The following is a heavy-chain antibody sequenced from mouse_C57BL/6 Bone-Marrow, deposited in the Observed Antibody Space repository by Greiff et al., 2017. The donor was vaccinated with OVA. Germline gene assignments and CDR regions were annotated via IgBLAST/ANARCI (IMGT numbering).Heavy chain of an antibody. CDR3: ARDEDYDGVTWLAY. CDR2: ISDGGSYT. D-gene: IGHD2-4*01. Sequence: EVKLVESGGGLVKPGGSLKLSCAASGFTFSSYAMSWVRQTPEKRLEWVATISDGGSYTYYPDNVKGRFTISRDNAKNNLYLQLSHLKSEDTAMYYCARDEDYDGVTWLAYWGQGTPVTVSA. J-gene: IGHJ3*01. V-gene: IGHV5-4*01. CDR1: GFTFSSYA.